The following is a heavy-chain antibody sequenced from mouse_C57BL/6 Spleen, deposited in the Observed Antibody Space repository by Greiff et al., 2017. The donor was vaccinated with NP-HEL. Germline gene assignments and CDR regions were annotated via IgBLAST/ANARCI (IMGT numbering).Heavy chain of an antibody. CDR3: TTYTTVYYFDS. CDR2: IDPEDGDT. D-gene: IGHD1-1*01. J-gene: IGHJ2*01. Sequence: EVQLQQSGAELVRPGASVKLSCTASGFNITDYYMHWVKQRPEQGLEWIGRIDPEDGDTEYAPKFQGKATMSADTSSNTAYLQLSSLTSEDTAVYYCTTYTTVYYFDSWGQGTTLTVSS. CDR1: GFNITDYY. V-gene: IGHV14-1*01.